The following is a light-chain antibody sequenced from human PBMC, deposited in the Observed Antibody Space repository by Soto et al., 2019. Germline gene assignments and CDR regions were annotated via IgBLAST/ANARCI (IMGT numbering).Light chain of an antibody. J-gene: IGKJ1*01. CDR2: GAS. CDR3: QQCGSLWT. V-gene: IGKV3-20*01. Sequence: EIVLTQSPGTLSLSPGERATLSCRASQSVSSSYLAWYQQKPGQAPRLLIYGASSRATGIPDRSSRCGSGTSGTPTTRGIEPEDSAVYYCQQCGSLWTCRKGPEVDIK. CDR1: QSVSSSY.